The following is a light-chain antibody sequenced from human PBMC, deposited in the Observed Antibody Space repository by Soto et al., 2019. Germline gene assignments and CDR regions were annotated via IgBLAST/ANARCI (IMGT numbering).Light chain of an antibody. V-gene: IGKV3-20*01. CDR3: QQYGYLIT. J-gene: IGKJ5*01. CDR2: GAS. Sequence: EIVFTQSPGSLSLSPGERATLAWYQQIPGQAPRLLIYGASSRATGIAGRCSGSGSGREFTLTISRLEPEDVAVYFCQQYGYLITFGQGTRLEI.